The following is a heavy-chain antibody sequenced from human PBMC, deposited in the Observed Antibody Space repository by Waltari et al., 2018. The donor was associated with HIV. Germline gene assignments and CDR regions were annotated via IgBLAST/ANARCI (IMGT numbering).Heavy chain of an antibody. CDR3: ARDGDRRDFDY. CDR2: ISSGSSAR. V-gene: IGHV3-48*01. D-gene: IGHD2-21*02. J-gene: IGHJ4*02. Sequence: EVQLVESGGGLVQPGGSLRLSCEASGFSFIKYGMHWVRQAPGKGLEWVSYISSGSSARYYEESLKGRFTISRDNAKNSLYRQMYSLRPEDTAVYYCARDGDRRDFDYWGQGTLVTVSS. CDR1: GFSFIKYG.